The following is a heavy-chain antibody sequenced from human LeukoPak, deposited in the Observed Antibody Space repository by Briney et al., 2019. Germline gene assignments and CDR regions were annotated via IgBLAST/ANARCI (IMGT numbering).Heavy chain of an antibody. CDR1: GGSISSSSYY. J-gene: IGHJ4*02. Sequence: PLETLSLTCTVSGGSISSSSYYWGWIRQPPGKGLEWIGSIYYSGSTYYNPSLKSRVTISVDTSKNQFSLKLSSVTAADTAVYYCARVFAAAADYWGQGTLVTVSS. CDR3: ARVFAAAADY. D-gene: IGHD6-13*01. V-gene: IGHV4-39*07. CDR2: IYYSGST.